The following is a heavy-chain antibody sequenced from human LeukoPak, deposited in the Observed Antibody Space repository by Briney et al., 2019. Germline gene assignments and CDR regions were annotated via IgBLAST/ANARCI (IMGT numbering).Heavy chain of an antibody. CDR3: AKDPAPYDSSGYYFDY. Sequence: GGSLRLSCAASGFTFSSYGMHWVRQAPGKGLEWVAFIRYDGSNKYYADSVKGRFTISRDNSKNTLYLQMNSPRAEDTAVYYCAKDPAPYDSSGYYFDYWGQGTPVTVSS. CDR2: IRYDGSNK. J-gene: IGHJ4*02. V-gene: IGHV3-30*02. D-gene: IGHD3-22*01. CDR1: GFTFSSYG.